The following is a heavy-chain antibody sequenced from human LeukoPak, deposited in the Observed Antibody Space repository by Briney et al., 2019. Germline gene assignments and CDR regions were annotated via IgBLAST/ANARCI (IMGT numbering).Heavy chain of an antibody. CDR3: ARSYLREWLLSGYFDY. D-gene: IGHD3-3*01. V-gene: IGHV3-30*01. CDR2: ISYDGSNK. CDR1: GFTFSSYA. Sequence: GRSLRLSCAASGFTFSSYAMHWVRQAPGKGLEWVAVISYDGSNKYYADSVKGRFTISRDNSKNTLYLQMNSLRAEDTAVYYCARSYLREWLLSGYFDYWGQGTLVTVSS. J-gene: IGHJ4*02.